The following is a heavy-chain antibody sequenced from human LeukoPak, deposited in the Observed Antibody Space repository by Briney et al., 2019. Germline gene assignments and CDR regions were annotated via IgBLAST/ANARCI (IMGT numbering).Heavy chain of an antibody. J-gene: IGHJ3*02. Sequence: GGSLRLSCAASGFTFSNAWMSWVRQAPGKGLEWVGRIKSKTDGGTTDYAAPVKGRFTISRDDSKNTLYLQMNSLRAEDTAVYYCAKNPFRAAAGGAFDIWGQGTMVTVSS. CDR2: IKSKTDGGTT. V-gene: IGHV3-15*01. CDR3: AKNPFRAAAGGAFDI. CDR1: GFTFSNAW. D-gene: IGHD6-13*01.